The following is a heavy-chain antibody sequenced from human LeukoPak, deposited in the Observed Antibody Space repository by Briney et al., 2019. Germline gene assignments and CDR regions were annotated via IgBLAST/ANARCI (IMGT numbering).Heavy chain of an antibody. CDR3: ARSYDSSGQDY. CDR1: GGSISSGDYY. CDR2: IYYSGST. D-gene: IGHD3-22*01. Sequence: PSETLSLTCTVSGGSISSGDYYWSWIRQPPGKGLEWIGYIYYSGSTYYNPSLKSRVTISVDTPKNQFSLKLSSVTAADTAVYYCARSYDSSGQDYWGQGTLVTVSS. V-gene: IGHV4-30-4*01. J-gene: IGHJ4*02.